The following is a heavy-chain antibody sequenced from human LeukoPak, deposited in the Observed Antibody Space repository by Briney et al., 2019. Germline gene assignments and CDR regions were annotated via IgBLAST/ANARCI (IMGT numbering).Heavy chain of an antibody. CDR3: TRGAYPLYFFDS. CDR1: GFTFDDYA. CDR2: INWDASKE. Sequence: GRSLRLSCAASGFTFDDYAMHWVRQAPGKGLEWVSLINWDASKEYYGDSVKGRFTISRDNSKNSLYLQMNSLRTEDTALYYCTRGAYPLYFFDSWGQGTLVTVSS. V-gene: IGHV3-43*01. J-gene: IGHJ4*02.